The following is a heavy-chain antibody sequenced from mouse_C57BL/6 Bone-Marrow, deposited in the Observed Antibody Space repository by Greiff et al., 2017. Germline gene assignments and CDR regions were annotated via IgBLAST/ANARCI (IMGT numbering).Heavy chain of an antibody. D-gene: IGHD2-4*01. CDR1: GFTFSDYG. CDR2: ISSGSSTI. CDR3: ARRDYDPAWFAY. J-gene: IGHJ3*01. Sequence: EVTLEESGGGLVKPGGSLKLSCAASGFTFSDYGMHWVRQAPEKGLAWVAYISSGSSTIYYADTVKGRFTISTANAKNTLFLQRTSLRSEDTAMYYCARRDYDPAWFAYWGQGTLVTVSA. V-gene: IGHV5-17*01.